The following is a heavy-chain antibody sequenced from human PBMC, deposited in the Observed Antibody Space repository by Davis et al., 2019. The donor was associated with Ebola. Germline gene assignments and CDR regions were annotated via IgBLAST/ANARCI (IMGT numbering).Heavy chain of an antibody. J-gene: IGHJ3*02. V-gene: IGHV1-46*01. CDR3: ARFRTYYYVTREGAFDI. CDR1: GYSSTNYY. Sequence: ASVKVSCKASGYSSTNYYIYWVRQAPGQGLEWMGIINPSGGSTSYAQKFQGRVTMTRDTSTSTVYMELSSLRSEDTAVYYCARFRTYYYVTREGAFDIWGQGKMVTVS. CDR2: INPSGGST. D-gene: IGHD3-10*02.